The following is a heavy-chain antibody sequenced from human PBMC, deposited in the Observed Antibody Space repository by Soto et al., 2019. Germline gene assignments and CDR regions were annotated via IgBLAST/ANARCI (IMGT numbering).Heavy chain of an antibody. J-gene: IGHJ6*02. Sequence: SETLSLTCTVSGGSISSSSYYWGWIRQPPGKGLEWIGSIYYSGSTYYNPSLKSRVTISVDTSKNQFSLKLSSVTAADTAVYYCAREGAGSFNLYYDFWSGYYFYGMDVWGQGTTVTVS. CDR3: AREGAGSFNLYYDFWSGYYFYGMDV. V-gene: IGHV4-39*02. CDR2: IYYSGST. D-gene: IGHD3-3*01. CDR1: GGSISSSSYY.